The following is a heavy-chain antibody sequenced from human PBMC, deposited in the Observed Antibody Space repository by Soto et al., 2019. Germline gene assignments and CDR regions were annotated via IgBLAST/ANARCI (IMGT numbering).Heavy chain of an antibody. V-gene: IGHV4-30-4*01. D-gene: IGHD3-22*01. CDR3: ARATYDSSTYYLDY. Sequence: QVQLQESGPGLVKPSQTLSLTCTVSGASISGGDYYWPWIRQPPGKGLEWIGSIYYTGNTYSNPSLESRLSISVDPSNNQFALRLTSVTAPDTAIYYCARATYDSSTYYLDYWGQGTLVTVSS. CDR2: IYYTGNT. CDR1: GASISGGDYY. J-gene: IGHJ4*02.